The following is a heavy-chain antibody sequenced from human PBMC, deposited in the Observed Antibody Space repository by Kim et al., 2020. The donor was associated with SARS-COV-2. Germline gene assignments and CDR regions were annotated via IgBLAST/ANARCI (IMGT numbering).Heavy chain of an antibody. Sequence: ASVKVSCKASGYTFTGYYMHWVRQAPGQGLEWMGWINPNSGGTNYAQKFQGWVTMTRDTSISTAYMELSRLRSDDTAVYYCARGGSGYDSWNDYWGQGTLVTVSS. CDR2: INPNSGGT. CDR1: GYTFTGYY. J-gene: IGHJ4*02. V-gene: IGHV1-2*04. D-gene: IGHD5-12*01. CDR3: ARGGSGYDSWNDY.